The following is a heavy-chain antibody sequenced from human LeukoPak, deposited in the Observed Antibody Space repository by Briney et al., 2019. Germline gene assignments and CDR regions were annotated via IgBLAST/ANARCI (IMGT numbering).Heavy chain of an antibody. CDR3: ARPSSGWWTDF. D-gene: IGHD6-19*01. J-gene: IGHJ4*02. V-gene: IGHV3-53*01. Sequence: GGSLRLSCAASGFIASSNYMSWVRQAPGKGLEWISIIYSGGSTYYADSMKGRFTISRDNSKNTLYLQMNSLRAEDTAVYYCARPSSGWWTDFWGQGTLVTVSS. CDR1: GFIASSNY. CDR2: IYSGGST.